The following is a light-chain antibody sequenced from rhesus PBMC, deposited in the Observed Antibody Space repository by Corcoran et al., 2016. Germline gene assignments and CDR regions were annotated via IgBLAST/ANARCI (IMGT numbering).Light chain of an antibody. J-gene: IGKJ2*01. CDR2: KAS. CDR1: ENVNNF. CDR3: QHGYGTPPYS. Sequence: DIQMTQSPSSLSASVGDRVTITCRASENVNNFLNWYQQKPGKAPKLLIYKASNVESGVPSRFSGSGSGTDYTFTISSLQPEDVATYYCQHGYGTPPYSFGQGTKVEIK. V-gene: IGKV1-74*01.